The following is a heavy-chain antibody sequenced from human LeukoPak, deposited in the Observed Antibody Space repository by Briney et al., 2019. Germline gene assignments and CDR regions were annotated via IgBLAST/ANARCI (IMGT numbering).Heavy chain of an antibody. CDR2: IYPGDSDT. V-gene: IGHV5-51*03. Sequence: GESLKISCKGSGYSFTSYWIGWVRQMPGKGLEWMGIIYPGDSDTRYSPSFQGQVTISADKSTSTAYLQWSSRKASDTAMYYCARTYDSSKVAFDYWGQGTLVTVSS. CDR1: GYSFTSYW. CDR3: ARTYDSSKVAFDY. D-gene: IGHD3-22*01. J-gene: IGHJ4*02.